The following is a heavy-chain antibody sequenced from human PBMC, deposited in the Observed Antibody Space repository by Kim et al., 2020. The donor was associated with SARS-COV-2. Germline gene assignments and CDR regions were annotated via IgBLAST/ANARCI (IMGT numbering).Heavy chain of an antibody. Sequence: GGSLRLSCAASGFTFSSYEMNWVRQAPGKGLEWVSYISSSGSTIYYADSVKGRFTISRDNAKNSLYLQMNSLRAEDTAVYYCARDRGYSSRGYFDYWGQGTLVTVSS. CDR2: ISSSGSTI. D-gene: IGHD6-13*01. CDR3: ARDRGYSSRGYFDY. V-gene: IGHV3-48*03. J-gene: IGHJ4*02. CDR1: GFTFSSYE.